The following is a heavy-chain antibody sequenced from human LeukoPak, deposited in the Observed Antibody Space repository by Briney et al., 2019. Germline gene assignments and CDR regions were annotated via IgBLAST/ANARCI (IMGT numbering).Heavy chain of an antibody. V-gene: IGHV1-3*01. D-gene: IGHD3-22*01. CDR1: GYTFTSYA. Sequence: ASVKVSCKASGYTFTSYAMHWVRQAPGQRLEWMGWINAGNGNTKYSQKFQGRVTITRDASASTAYMELSSLRSEDTAVYYCAREYYYDSSFDYWGQGTLVTVSS. CDR2: INAGNGNT. J-gene: IGHJ4*02. CDR3: AREYYYDSSFDY.